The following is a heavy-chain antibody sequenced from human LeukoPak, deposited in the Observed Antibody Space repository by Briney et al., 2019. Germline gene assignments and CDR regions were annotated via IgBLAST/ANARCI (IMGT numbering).Heavy chain of an antibody. J-gene: IGHJ6*01. V-gene: IGHV4-59*01. CDR2: IYYSGNT. CDR1: GGSIISYY. CDR3: AGVCSRCLTHYDDYGMAG. Sequence: SETMSLTSPVYGGSIISYYWSWIRPPPGKGLAWVGYIYYSGNTNYNPSLKSRVTRSVDTSKNQFSLNLSSVTAADTAVYYCAGVCSRCLTHYDDYGMAGWRKGTTATVPS. D-gene: IGHD3-16*01.